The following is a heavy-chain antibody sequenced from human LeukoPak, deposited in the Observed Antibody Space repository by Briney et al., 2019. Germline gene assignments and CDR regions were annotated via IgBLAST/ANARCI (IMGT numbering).Heavy chain of an antibody. Sequence: ASVKVSCKASGYTFTSYGISWVRQAPGQGLEWMGWISAYNGNTNYAQKLQGRVTMTTDTSTSTAYMELRSLRSDDTAVYYCARERDYDFWSGYRRYGMDVWGQGTTVTVSS. D-gene: IGHD3-3*01. CDR1: GYTFTSYG. J-gene: IGHJ6*02. V-gene: IGHV1-18*01. CDR2: ISAYNGNT. CDR3: ARERDYDFWSGYRRYGMDV.